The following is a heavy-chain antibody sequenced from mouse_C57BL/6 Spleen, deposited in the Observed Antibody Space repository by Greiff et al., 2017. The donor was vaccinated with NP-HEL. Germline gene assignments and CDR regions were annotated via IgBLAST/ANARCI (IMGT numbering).Heavy chain of an antibody. V-gene: IGHV1-52*01. CDR1: GYTFTSYW. Sequence: VQLQQSGAELVRPGSSVKLSCKASGYTFTSYWMHWVKQRPIQGLEWIGNIDPSDSETHYNQKFKDKATLTVDKSSSTAYMQLSSLTSEDSAVYYCARGTGRDYAMDYWGQGTSVTVSS. D-gene: IGHD4-1*01. J-gene: IGHJ4*01. CDR2: IDPSDSET. CDR3: ARGTGRDYAMDY.